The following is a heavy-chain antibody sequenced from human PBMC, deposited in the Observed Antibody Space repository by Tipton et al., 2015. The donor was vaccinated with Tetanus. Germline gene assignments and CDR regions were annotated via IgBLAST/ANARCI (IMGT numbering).Heavy chain of an antibody. J-gene: IGHJ4*02. CDR3: ARAHCSDGVCNFDF. Sequence: QLVQSGGEVKKPGESLKISCKGSGYIFTNYWIGWVRQKPGKGLEWMGITYPGDSDTRYSPSFQGQVTISVDKPINTAYLQWSSLKASDTSMFYCARAHCSDGVCNFDFWGQGALVTVAS. D-gene: IGHD2-15*01. V-gene: IGHV5-51*01. CDR1: GYIFTNYW. CDR2: TYPGDSDT.